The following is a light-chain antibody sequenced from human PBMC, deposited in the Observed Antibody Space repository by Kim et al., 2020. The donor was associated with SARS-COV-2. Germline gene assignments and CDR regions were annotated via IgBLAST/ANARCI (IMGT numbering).Light chain of an antibody. Sequence: LAPGERATLSCRATQSITNNFLAWYQQKPGQAPRLLIFGASRRATGIQDRFSGSGSGTDFTFTISRLEPEDFALYYCQQYASSPQTFGQGTKV. V-gene: IGKV3-20*01. J-gene: IGKJ1*01. CDR3: QQYASSPQT. CDR1: QSITNNF. CDR2: GAS.